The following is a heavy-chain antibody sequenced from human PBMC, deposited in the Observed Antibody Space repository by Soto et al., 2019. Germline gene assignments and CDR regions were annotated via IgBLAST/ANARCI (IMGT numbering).Heavy chain of an antibody. CDR3: ARLPSRHLVDY. D-gene: IGHD3-3*02. CDR1: GSSINSSGYY. V-gene: IGHV4-39*01. J-gene: IGHJ4*02. Sequence: SETLSLTCTVSGSSINSSGYYWGWIRQPPGKGLEWIGSMFYGVSTYYNPSLKSRVTVSVDTSKNQFSLNLRSVTAADTAVYSCARLPSRHLVDYWGQGTLVTVSS. CDR2: MFYGVST.